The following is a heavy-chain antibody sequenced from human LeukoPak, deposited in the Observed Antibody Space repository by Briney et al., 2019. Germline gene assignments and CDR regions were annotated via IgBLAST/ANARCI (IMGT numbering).Heavy chain of an antibody. D-gene: IGHD3-22*01. Sequence: GGSLQISCYGSGFTFITYSFAWVRQLPAKDREWMGVIYAGDSSTSYSPSFQGQVTISVDKSISTVYLQWSSLKAADSAIYYCARHSCYDPWGQGTLVTVSS. CDR1: GFTFITYS. J-gene: IGHJ4*02. V-gene: IGHV5-51*01. CDR3: ARHSCYDP. CDR2: IYAGDSST.